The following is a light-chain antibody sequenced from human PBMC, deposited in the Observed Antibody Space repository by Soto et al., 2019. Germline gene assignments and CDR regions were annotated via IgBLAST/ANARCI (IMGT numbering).Light chain of an antibody. CDR1: QSIGSK. Sequence: EILMTHSPATLSFSPVERATLSCRASQSIGSKLAWYQQKPGQAPRLLFYGASNRATGIPARFGASGSGTEFTLTISSLQSEDFAVYSCQQYDNWPPTFGGGTKVDIK. J-gene: IGKJ4*01. V-gene: IGKV3-15*01. CDR2: GAS. CDR3: QQYDNWPPT.